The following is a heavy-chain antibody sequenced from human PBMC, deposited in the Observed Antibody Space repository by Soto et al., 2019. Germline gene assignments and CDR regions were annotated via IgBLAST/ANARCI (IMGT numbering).Heavy chain of an antibody. CDR3: ASSGRYDILTGVGYYGMDV. D-gene: IGHD3-9*01. CDR2: IYTSGST. J-gene: IGHJ6*02. V-gene: IGHV4-4*07. Sequence: PSETLSLTCAVSGGSISSSYYWSWIRQPAGKGLEWIGRIYTSGSTNYNPSLQSRVTMSVDTSKNQFSLKLSSVTAADTAVYYCASSGRYDILTGVGYYGMDVWGQGTTVTVSS. CDR1: GGSISSSYY.